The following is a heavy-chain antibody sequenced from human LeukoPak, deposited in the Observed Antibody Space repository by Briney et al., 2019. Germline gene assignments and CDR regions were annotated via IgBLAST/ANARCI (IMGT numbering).Heavy chain of an antibody. CDR3: ARAERGSLWYQFNWSGPYYYYMDV. D-gene: IGHD6-13*01. Sequence: GGSLRLSCAASGCTFSSYWMSWVRQAPRKGLERVSNIKQDGSEKYYVDSVKGRFTISRDNAKNSLYLQMNSLRAEDTAVCYCARAERGSLWYQFNWSGPYYYYMDVWGKGTTVTVSS. CDR1: GCTFSSYW. CDR2: IKQDGSEK. J-gene: IGHJ6*03. V-gene: IGHV3-7*01.